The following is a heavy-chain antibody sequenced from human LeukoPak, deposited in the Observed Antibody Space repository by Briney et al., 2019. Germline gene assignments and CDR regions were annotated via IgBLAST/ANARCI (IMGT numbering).Heavy chain of an antibody. CDR1: GFTFSSYA. CDR2: ISGSGGST. J-gene: IGHJ3*02. V-gene: IGHV3-23*01. Sequence: GGSLRLSCAASGFTFSSYAMSWVRQAPGRGLDWVSTISGSGGSTYYADSVKGRFTISRDNSKNTLYLQMNSLRAEDTAVYYCAKDVGVGITIFGVVISAFDIWGQGTMVTVSS. CDR3: AKDVGVGITIFGVVISAFDI. D-gene: IGHD3-3*01.